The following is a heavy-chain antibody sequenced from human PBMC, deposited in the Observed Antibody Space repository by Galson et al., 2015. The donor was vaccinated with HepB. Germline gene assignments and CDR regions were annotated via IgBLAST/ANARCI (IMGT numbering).Heavy chain of an antibody. CDR1: GFTFSSYA. V-gene: IGHV3-23*01. D-gene: IGHD3-16*01. CDR3: AKDGGPGGYFDY. Sequence: SLRLSCAASGFTFSSYAMSWVRQAPGKGLEWVSAISGSGGSTYYADSVKGRFTISRDNSKNTLYLQMNSLRAEDTAVYYCAKDGGPGGYFDYWGQGTLVTVSS. J-gene: IGHJ4*02. CDR2: ISGSGGST.